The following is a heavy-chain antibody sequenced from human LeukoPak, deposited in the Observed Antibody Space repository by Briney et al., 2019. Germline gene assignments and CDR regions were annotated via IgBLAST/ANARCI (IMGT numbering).Heavy chain of an antibody. J-gene: IGHJ4*02. CDR1: GFTFPSYW. D-gene: IGHD5-12*01. V-gene: IGHV3-7*04. CDR2: IKQDGSDK. Sequence: GGSLRLSCAASGFTFPSYWMTWVRQAPGKGLEWVANIKQDGSDKYYVDSVKGRFTISRDNAKNSLYLQMNSLRAEDTAVYYCARGYSGYDFDYWGQGTLVTVSS. CDR3: ARGYSGYDFDY.